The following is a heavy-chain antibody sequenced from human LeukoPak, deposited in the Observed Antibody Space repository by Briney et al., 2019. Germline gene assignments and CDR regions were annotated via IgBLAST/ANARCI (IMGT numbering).Heavy chain of an antibody. CDR2: IYSGGST. J-gene: IGHJ5*02. Sequence: GGSLRLSCAASGFTVSSNYMSWVRQAPGKGLEWVSVIYSGGSTYYADPVKGRFTISRDNSKNTLYLQMNSLRAEDTAVYYCARGGDYGDSQAVDPWGQGTLVTVSS. D-gene: IGHD4-17*01. V-gene: IGHV3-66*02. CDR1: GFTVSSNY. CDR3: ARGGDYGDSQAVDP.